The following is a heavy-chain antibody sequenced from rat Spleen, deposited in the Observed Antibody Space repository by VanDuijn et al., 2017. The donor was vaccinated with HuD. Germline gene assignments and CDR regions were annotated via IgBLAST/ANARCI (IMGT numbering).Heavy chain of an antibody. CDR2: ISYDGSST. V-gene: IGHV5-29*01. CDR1: GFTFSNYD. Sequence: EVQLVESDGGLVQPGRSLKLSCAASGFTFSNYDMAWVRQAPTKGLEWVATISYDGSSTNYRDSVKGRFTISRDIAKSTLYLQMNDLRSEDTATYYCTRGTDCRHWGQGVMVTVSS. J-gene: IGHJ2*01. CDR3: TRGTDCRH.